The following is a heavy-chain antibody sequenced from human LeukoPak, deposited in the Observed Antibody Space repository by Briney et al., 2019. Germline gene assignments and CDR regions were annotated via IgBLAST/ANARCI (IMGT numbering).Heavy chain of an antibody. CDR1: GYAFTGYY. J-gene: IGHJ5*02. D-gene: IGHD4-17*01. CDR3: TRPMGDYGDYNWFDP. Sequence: ASVKVSCKASGYAFTGYYIHWVRQAPGQGLEWMGWINPTTGGTNYAQKLQGRVTMTTDTSTSTAYMELRSLRSDDTAVYYCTRPMGDYGDYNWFDPWGQGTLVTVSS. V-gene: IGHV1-2*02. CDR2: INPTTGGT.